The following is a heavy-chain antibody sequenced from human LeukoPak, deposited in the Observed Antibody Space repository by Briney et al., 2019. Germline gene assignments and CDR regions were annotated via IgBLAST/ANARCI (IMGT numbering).Heavy chain of an antibody. CDR2: IYASGNT. CDR1: GGSIHNYY. D-gene: IGHD2/OR15-2a*01. V-gene: IGHV4-4*07. Sequence: PSETLSLICTVSGGSIHNYYWSWIRQPAGKGLEWLGRIYASGNTNYNPSLKSRVTMSVDTSRNQVSLRLSSVTAADTAVYYCARDGCNSTACHMRLAFDIWGQGAMVTVSS. CDR3: ARDGCNSTACHMRLAFDI. J-gene: IGHJ3*02.